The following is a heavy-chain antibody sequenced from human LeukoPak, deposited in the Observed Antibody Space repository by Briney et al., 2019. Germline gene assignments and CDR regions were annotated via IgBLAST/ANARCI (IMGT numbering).Heavy chain of an antibody. CDR2: IYYSGST. V-gene: IGHV4-59*01. CDR3: ARGGYYGSGNDFRFDP. Sequence: SETLSLTCTVSGGSISSYYWSWIRQPPGKGLEWIGYIYYSGSTNYNPSLKSPVTISVDTSKNQFSLKLSSVTAADTAVYYCARGGYYGSGNDFRFDPWGQGTLVTVSS. CDR1: GGSISSYY. D-gene: IGHD3-10*01. J-gene: IGHJ5*02.